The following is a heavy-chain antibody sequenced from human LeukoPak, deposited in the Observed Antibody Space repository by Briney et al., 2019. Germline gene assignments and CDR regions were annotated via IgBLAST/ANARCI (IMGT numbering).Heavy chain of an antibody. J-gene: IGHJ4*02. CDR2: IYYSGST. D-gene: IGHD3-22*01. CDR1: GGSISSSSYY. Sequence: KPSETLSLTCTVSGGSISSSSYYWGWIRQPPGKGLEWIGSIYYSGSTYYNPSLKSRVTISVDTSKNQFSLKLSSVTAADTAVYYCARVRGDDSSGYYTYYFDYWGQGTLVTVSS. V-gene: IGHV4-39*07. CDR3: ARVRGDDSSGYYTYYFDY.